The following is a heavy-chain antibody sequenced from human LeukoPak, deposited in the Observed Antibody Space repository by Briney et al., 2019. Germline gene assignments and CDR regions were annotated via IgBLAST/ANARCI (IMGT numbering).Heavy chain of an antibody. CDR2: TYYRSKWYN. CDR1: GDSVSSKNGA. CDR3: ARDFGTTGWHTFDY. D-gene: IGHD6-19*01. V-gene: IGHV6-1*01. Sequence: SQTLSLTCAVSGDSVSSKNGAWNWIRQSPSRGLEWLGRTYYRSKWYNEYAESMEGRMTISQDTSKNQYSLHLNSVTPDDTAVYYCARDFGTTGWHTFDYWGQGTLVTVSS. J-gene: IGHJ4*02.